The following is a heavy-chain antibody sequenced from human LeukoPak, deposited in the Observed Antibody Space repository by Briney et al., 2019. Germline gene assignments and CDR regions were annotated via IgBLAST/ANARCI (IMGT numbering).Heavy chain of an antibody. J-gene: IGHJ3*02. V-gene: IGHV1-2*02. D-gene: IGHD6-13*01. CDR2: INPNSGGT. CDR1: GYTFTGYY. Sequence: GASVKVSCKASGYTFTGYYMHWVRQAPGQGLEWMGWINPNSGGTNYAQKFQGRVTMTRDTSISTAYMELRSLRSDDTAVYYCARYGSSYSDAFDIWGQGTMVTVSS. CDR3: ARYGSSYSDAFDI.